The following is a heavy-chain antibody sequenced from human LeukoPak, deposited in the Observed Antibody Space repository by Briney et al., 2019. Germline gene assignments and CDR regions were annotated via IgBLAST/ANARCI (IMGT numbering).Heavy chain of an antibody. Sequence: SETLSLTCAVYGGSFSGYYWSWIRQPPGKGLEWIGEINHSGSTYYNPSLKSRVTISVDTSKNQFSLKLSSVTAADTAVYYCARDSGTTGEVRFDPWGQGTLVTVSS. D-gene: IGHD3-10*01. CDR1: GGSFSGYY. J-gene: IGHJ5*02. V-gene: IGHV4-34*01. CDR2: INHSGST. CDR3: ARDSGTTGEVRFDP.